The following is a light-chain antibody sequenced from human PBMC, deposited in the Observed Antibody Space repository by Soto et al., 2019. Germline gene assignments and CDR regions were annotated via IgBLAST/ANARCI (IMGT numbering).Light chain of an antibody. CDR1: QSVSSN. V-gene: IGKV3-15*01. Sequence: IMRTQTPLTLAVSPGEGDLLSCRASQSVSSNLAWYQQKPGQAPRLLIYGASTRATGIPARFSGSGSGTEFTLTISSLQSEDFALYYCQQYNNWPWTFSQGTKVDIK. CDR2: GAS. J-gene: IGKJ1*01. CDR3: QQYNNWPWT.